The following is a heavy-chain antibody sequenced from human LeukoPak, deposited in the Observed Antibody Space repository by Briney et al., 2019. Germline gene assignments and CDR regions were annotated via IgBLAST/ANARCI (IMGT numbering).Heavy chain of an antibody. D-gene: IGHD4-17*01. CDR1: GFTFSSYA. CDR3: ARGLSNGDYVGSKSYYYYYYGMDV. Sequence: GGSLRLSCAASGFTFSSYAMSWVRQAPGKGLEWVSAISGSGGSTYYADSVKGRFTISRDNSKNTLYLQMNSLRAEDTAVYYCARGLSNGDYVGSKSYYYYYYGMDVWGQGTTVTVSS. V-gene: IGHV3-23*01. CDR2: ISGSGGST. J-gene: IGHJ6*02.